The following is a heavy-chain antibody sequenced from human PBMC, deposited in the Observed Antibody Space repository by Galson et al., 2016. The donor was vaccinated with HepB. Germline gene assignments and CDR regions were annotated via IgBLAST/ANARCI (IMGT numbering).Heavy chain of an antibody. Sequence: SVKVSCKASGYNFIAYYMHWVRQAPGRGLEWMGLINPNSGGTNYAQKFQGRVTMTRDTSISTAYMELSRLRSDDTAVYYCARDVYPSRPKFDYWGQGTLVTVSS. V-gene: IGHV1-2*02. CDR3: ARDVYPSRPKFDY. CDR2: INPNSGGT. J-gene: IGHJ4*02. CDR1: GYNFIAYY. D-gene: IGHD3-16*02.